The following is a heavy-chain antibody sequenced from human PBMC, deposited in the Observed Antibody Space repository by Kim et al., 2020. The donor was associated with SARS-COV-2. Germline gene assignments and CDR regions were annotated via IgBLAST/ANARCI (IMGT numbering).Heavy chain of an antibody. J-gene: IGHJ6*03. V-gene: IGHV4-34*01. Sequence: SETLSLTCAVYGGSFSGYYWSWISQPPGKGLEWIGEINHSGSTNYNPSLKSRVTISVDTSKNQFSLKLSSVTAADTAVYYCARGTRQWLVRGPYYYYMDVWGKGTTDTVTS. CDR2: INHSGST. D-gene: IGHD6-19*01. CDR1: GGSFSGYY. CDR3: ARGTRQWLVRGPYYYYMDV.